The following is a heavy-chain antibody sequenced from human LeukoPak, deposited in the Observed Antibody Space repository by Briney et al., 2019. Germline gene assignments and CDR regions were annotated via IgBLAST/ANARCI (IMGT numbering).Heavy chain of an antibody. CDR2: IYYSGNT. Sequence: PSETLSLTCTVSGGSVSSSSYYWGWIRQPPGRGLEWIGNIYYSGNTFYNPSLESRVTISVDTSKNQFSLKLTSVTAADTAVYYCASRMAVRPKYYFDSWGPGILVTVSS. J-gene: IGHJ4*02. CDR1: GGSVSSSSYY. V-gene: IGHV4-39*01. CDR3: ASRMAVRPKYYFDS. D-gene: IGHD6-6*01.